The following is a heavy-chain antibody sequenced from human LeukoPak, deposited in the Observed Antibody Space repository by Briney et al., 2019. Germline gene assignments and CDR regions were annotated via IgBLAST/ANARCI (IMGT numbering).Heavy chain of an antibody. D-gene: IGHD5-24*01. Sequence: PGGSLRLSCAASGFTFSNYHMYWVRQAPGKGLEWISYITISSTTRYYADSVKGRFIVSRDNAKNSLYLQMNSLRDEDTAVYYCARDKWLDYWGQGSLVTVSS. V-gene: IGHV3-48*02. CDR3: ARDKWLDY. CDR2: ITISSTTR. J-gene: IGHJ4*02. CDR1: GFTFSNYH.